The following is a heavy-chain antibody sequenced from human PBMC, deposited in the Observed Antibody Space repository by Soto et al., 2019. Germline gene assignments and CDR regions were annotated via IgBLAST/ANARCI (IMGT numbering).Heavy chain of an antibody. V-gene: IGHV1-46*01. CDR2: INPSGGST. D-gene: IGHD6-19*01. CDR1: GYTFTSYS. CDR3: ASDLWAVAVEYGRDV. Sequence: QVQLVQSGAEVKKPGASVKVSCKASGYTFTSYSMHWVRQAPGQGLEWMGIINPSGGSTSYAQKYNARATMTSDTSERIVYLELSCLSFQDTAVYDCASDLWAVAVEYGRDVWGQGTTITVSS. J-gene: IGHJ6*02.